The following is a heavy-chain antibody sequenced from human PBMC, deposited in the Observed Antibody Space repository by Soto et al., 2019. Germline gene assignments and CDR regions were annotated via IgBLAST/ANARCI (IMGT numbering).Heavy chain of an antibody. V-gene: IGHV5-51*01. CDR1: GYSFTSYW. Sequence: PVEALKISCKRSGYSFTSYWIGWVRQMPGKGLEWMGIIYPGDSDTRYSPSFQGQVTISADKSISTAYLQWSSLKASDTAMYYCARNPRVVVPAARGYYYYYYGMDVWGQGTTVTVSS. J-gene: IGHJ6*02. CDR3: ARNPRVVVPAARGYYYYYYGMDV. CDR2: IYPGDSDT. D-gene: IGHD2-2*01.